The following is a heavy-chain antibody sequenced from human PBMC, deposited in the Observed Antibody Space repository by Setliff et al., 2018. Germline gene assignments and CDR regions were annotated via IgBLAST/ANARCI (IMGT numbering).Heavy chain of an antibody. V-gene: IGHV3-15*01. CDR3: TTAHYTGNSRTLDF. J-gene: IGHJ4*02. Sequence: PGGSLRLSCAASGFTFSEEWMSWVRQASGKGLEWIGRIKSEIAGGTTDYGAPVKGRFTISRDDSKNTLLLQMNNLKTEDTALYYCTTAHYTGNSRTLDFWGPGTLVTVSS. D-gene: IGHD1-26*01. CDR2: IKSEIAGGTT. CDR1: GFTFSEEW.